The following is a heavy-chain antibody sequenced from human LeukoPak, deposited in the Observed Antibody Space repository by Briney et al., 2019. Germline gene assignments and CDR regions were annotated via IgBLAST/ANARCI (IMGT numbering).Heavy chain of an antibody. J-gene: IGHJ4*02. CDR1: GGSISSGGYY. Sequence: TSETLSLTCTVSGGSISSGGYYWSWIRQHPGKGLEWIGYTYYSGSTYYNPSLKSRVTISVDTSKNQFSLKLSSVTAADTAVYYCARVAIKVAGLEYWGQGTLVTVSS. D-gene: IGHD6-19*01. V-gene: IGHV4-31*03. CDR2: TYYSGST. CDR3: ARVAIKVAGLEY.